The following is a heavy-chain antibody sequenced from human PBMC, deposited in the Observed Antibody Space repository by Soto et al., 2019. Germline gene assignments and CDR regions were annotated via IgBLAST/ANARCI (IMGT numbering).Heavy chain of an antibody. CDR2: IQPGDSDT. V-gene: IGHV5-51*01. CDR3: ARSSIAVAGPFDY. J-gene: IGHJ4*02. Sequence: RGESLKISCKGSGYRFTTYWIGWVRQKPGRGLEWMGIIQPGDSDTRYSPSFQGQVTISADKSISTAYLQWSSLKASDTAIYYCARSSIAVAGPFDYWGQGTLVTVSS. D-gene: IGHD6-19*01. CDR1: GYRFTTYW.